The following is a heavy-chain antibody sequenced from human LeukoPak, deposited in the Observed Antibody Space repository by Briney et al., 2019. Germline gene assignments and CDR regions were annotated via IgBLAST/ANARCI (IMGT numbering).Heavy chain of an antibody. CDR3: ARRVRGYSYGYYFDY. J-gene: IGHJ4*02. Sequence: GSLRLSCAASWFTFGSHWMNLVRPAPGEGVGVGSSRSSSSSYIYYADSVKGRFTISRDNAKNSLYLQMNSLRAEDTAVYYCARRVRGYSYGYYFDYWGQGTLVTVSS. V-gene: IGHV3-21*01. CDR2: RSSSSSYI. CDR1: WFTFGSHW. D-gene: IGHD5-18*01.